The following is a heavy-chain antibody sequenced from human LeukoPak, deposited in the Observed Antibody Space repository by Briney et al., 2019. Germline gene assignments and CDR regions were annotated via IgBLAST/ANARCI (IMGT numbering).Heavy chain of an antibody. CDR2: VSSSSSSI. D-gene: IGHD1-1*01. V-gene: IGHV3-48*02. J-gene: IGHJ3*02. Sequence: PGGSLRLSCAASGFTFSSYDMNWVRQAPGKGLQWISYVSSSSSSIYLADSVKGRFTISRDNAKNSLYLQMNSLRDGDTAVYYRARGSPDDPMLFDIWGQGTMVTVSS. CDR3: ARGSPDDPMLFDI. CDR1: GFTFSSYD.